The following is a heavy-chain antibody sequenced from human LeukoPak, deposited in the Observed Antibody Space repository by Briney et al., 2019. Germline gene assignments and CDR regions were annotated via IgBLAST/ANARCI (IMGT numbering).Heavy chain of an antibody. J-gene: IGHJ4*02. V-gene: IGHV5-51*01. CDR3: ATAPRYNWNDPFDY. CDR1: GYSFTSYW. CDR2: IYPGDSDT. Sequence: GESLKISCKGSGYSFTSYWIGGVRQMPGKGLEGMGVIYPGDSDTRYSPSFQGQVTISADKSIGTAYLQWSSLTASDTAMYYCATAPRYNWNDPFDYWGQGTLVTVSS. D-gene: IGHD1-1*01.